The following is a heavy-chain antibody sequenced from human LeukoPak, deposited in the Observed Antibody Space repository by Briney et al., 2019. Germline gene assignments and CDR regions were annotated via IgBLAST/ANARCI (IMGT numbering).Heavy chain of an antibody. CDR1: GGTFSSYA. V-gene: IGHV1-69*05. CDR2: IIPIFGTA. CDR3: ARGVGATEGPFDY. J-gene: IGHJ4*02. D-gene: IGHD1-26*01. Sequence: SVKVSCKASGGTFSSYAISWVRQAPGQGLEWMGGIIPIFGTANYAQKFQGRVTITTDESTSTAYKELSSLRSEDTAVYYCARGVGATEGPFDYWGQGTLVTVSS.